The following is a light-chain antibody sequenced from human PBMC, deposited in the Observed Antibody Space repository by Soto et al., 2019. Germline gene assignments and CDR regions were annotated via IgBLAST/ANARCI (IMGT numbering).Light chain of an antibody. CDR3: QQYGSSPKT. V-gene: IGKV3-20*01. CDR2: GAS. J-gene: IGKJ1*01. CDR1: QSVRSS. Sequence: VMTQSPATLSVSPGERVTLSCWASQSVRSSLAWYQQKPGQAPRLLMHGASNRATGVPDRFSGSGSGTDFTLTISRLEPEDFALYYCQQYGSSPKTFGEGTKVDIK.